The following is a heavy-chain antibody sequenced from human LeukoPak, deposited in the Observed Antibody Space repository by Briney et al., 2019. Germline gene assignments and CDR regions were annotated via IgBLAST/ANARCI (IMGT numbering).Heavy chain of an antibody. J-gene: IGHJ4*02. V-gene: IGHV4-59*01. D-gene: IGHD3-22*01. CDR2: IYYSGST. Sequence: PSETLSLTCTVSGGSISSYYWSWIRQPPGKGLEWVGYIYYSGSTNYNPSLKSRVTISVDTSKNQCSLKLSSVTAADTAVYYCARAWRYYDSSGYYYAYYFDYWGKGTLVTVSS. CDR3: ARAWRYYDSSGYYYAYYFDY. CDR1: GGSISSYY.